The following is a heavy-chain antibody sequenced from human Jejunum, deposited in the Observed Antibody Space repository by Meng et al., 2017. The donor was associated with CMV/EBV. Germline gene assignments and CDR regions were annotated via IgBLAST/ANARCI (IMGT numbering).Heavy chain of an antibody. D-gene: IGHD6-13*01. V-gene: IGHV3-23*01. CDR2: ISGSGGST. CDR3: AKLGIAAAGTVDY. J-gene: IGHJ4*02. Sequence: SGFPVSSYAMSWVRQAPGKGLEWVSAISGSGGSTYYADSVKGRFTISRDNSKNTLYLQMNSLRAEDTAVYYCAKLGIAAAGTVDYWGQGTLVTVSS. CDR1: GFPVSSYA.